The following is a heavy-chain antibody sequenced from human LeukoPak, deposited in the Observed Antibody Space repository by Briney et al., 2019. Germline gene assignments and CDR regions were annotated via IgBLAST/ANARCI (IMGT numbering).Heavy chain of an antibody. V-gene: IGHV3-48*01. CDR2: ISLSSSSI. CDR3: VRETPYSNTWTDFDF. J-gene: IGHJ4*02. CDR1: GFTFSHYG. Sequence: GGSLRLSCAASGFTFSHYGMHWVRQAPGKGLEWVSYISLSSSSIYYADSLKGRFTISRDNAKNSLYLQMNSLRAEDTAVYYCVRETPYSNTWTDFDFWGQGTLVTVSS. D-gene: IGHD6-13*01.